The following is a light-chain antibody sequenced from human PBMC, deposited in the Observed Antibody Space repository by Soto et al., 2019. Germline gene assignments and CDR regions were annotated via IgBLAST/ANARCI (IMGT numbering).Light chain of an antibody. Sequence: QAVVTQPPSASGTPGQTGTSSCSGSSSNIGSNLVNWYQLLPGTTPRLLIYNNNQRPSAVPDRFSGSKAGTSASLAISGLQSEDEGDYFCALWDDSLNGLRVFGGGTKLTVL. V-gene: IGLV1-44*01. CDR1: SSNIGSNL. CDR3: ALWDDSLNGLRV. CDR2: NNN. J-gene: IGLJ3*02.